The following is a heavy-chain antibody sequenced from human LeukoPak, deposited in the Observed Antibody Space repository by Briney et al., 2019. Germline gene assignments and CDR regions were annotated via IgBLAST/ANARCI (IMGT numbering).Heavy chain of an antibody. CDR2: ISGSGSAI. CDR3: ARDYPGYYDY. Sequence: PGGSLRLSCAASGFTFSSYEMNWVRQAPGKGLEWVSYISGSGSAIYYADSVKGRFTISRDNAKNSLYLQMNSLRAEDTAVYYCARDYPGYYDYWGQGTLVTVSS. V-gene: IGHV3-48*03. CDR1: GFTFSSYE. J-gene: IGHJ4*02.